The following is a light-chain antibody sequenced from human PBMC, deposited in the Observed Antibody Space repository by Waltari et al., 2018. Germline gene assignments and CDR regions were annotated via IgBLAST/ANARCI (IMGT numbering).Light chain of an antibody. CDR3: MQALHSIT. CDR1: QSLLHSRGYNY. J-gene: IGKJ5*01. V-gene: IGKV2-28*01. CDR2: LGS. Sequence: DVVLTQSPLSLPVTPGEPASISCRSSQSLLHSRGYNYLDWYLQKPGQSPQLLIYLGSSRASGVPDRFTGSGSGTDFTLRITRVEAEDVGLYYCMQALHSITFGQGTRLEIK.